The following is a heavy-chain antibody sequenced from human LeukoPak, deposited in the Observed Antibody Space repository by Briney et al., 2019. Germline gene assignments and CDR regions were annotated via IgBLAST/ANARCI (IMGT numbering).Heavy chain of an antibody. CDR1: GYTFTSFG. Sequence: ASVRLSCTASGYTFTSFGFSWVRQAPGQGLEWIGWISTYSGNTNYAQTFQGRVTLTTDKSTSTAYMELSSLRSHDTAVYHCARVWVRGASDQWGQGTLVTVSS. D-gene: IGHD3-10*01. V-gene: IGHV1-18*01. J-gene: IGHJ5*02. CDR2: ISTYSGNT. CDR3: ARVWVRGASDQ.